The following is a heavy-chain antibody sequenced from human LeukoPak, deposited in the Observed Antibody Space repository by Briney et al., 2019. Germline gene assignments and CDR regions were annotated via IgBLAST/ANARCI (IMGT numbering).Heavy chain of an antibody. V-gene: IGHV5-10-1*01. CDR1: GYSFTSYW. CDR3: AAGRGADFDY. J-gene: IGHJ4*02. Sequence: GESLKISCKGSGYSFTSYWISWVRQMPGKGLEWMGRIDPSDSYTNYSPSFQGHVTISADKSISTAYLQWSSLKASDTAMYYCAAGRGADFDYWSQGTLVTVSS. CDR2: IDPSDSYT.